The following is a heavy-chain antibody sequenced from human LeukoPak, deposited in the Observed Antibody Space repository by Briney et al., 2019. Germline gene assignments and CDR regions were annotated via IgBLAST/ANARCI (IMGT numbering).Heavy chain of an antibody. J-gene: IGHJ3*02. CDR1: GGSLSSSSYY. D-gene: IGHD1-26*01. Sequence: ASQTLSLTCTVSGGSLSSSSYYWGWIRQPPGKGLEWSGRIYYSGSTYYNPSLKSRVTISVDTSKNKFSLKLSSVTAADTAVYYCSRHARQCELSLSGAFDIWGQGTMVTVSS. V-gene: IGHV4-39*01. CDR2: IYYSGST. CDR3: SRHARQCELSLSGAFDI.